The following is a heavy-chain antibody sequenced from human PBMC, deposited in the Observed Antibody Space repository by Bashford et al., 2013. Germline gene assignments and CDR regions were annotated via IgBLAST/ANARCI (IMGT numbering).Heavy chain of an antibody. CDR2: IYYSGST. Sequence: SETLSLTCTVSGGSISSYYWSWIRQPPGKGLEWIGYIYYSGSTNYNPSLKSRVTISVDTSKNQFSLKLSSVTAADTAVYYCARGARSATFFYYYLDVWGKGTTVHRL. J-gene: IGHJ6*03. CDR3: ARGARSATFFYYYLDV. CDR1: GGSISSYY. V-gene: IGHV4-59*01.